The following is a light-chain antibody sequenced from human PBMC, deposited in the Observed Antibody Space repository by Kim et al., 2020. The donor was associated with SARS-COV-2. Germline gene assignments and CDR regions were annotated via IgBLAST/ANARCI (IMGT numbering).Light chain of an antibody. J-gene: IGLJ3*02. CDR1: SSDVGRYNY. V-gene: IGLV2-11*01. CDR3: SSYAGSYTWV. Sequence: QSALTQPRSVSGSPGQSVTISCTGTSSDVGRYNYVSWYQQHPGKVPKLMIYDVTKRPSGVPDRFSGSKSGNTASLTISGLQAEDETDYYCSSYAGSYTWVFGGGTKLTVL. CDR2: DVT.